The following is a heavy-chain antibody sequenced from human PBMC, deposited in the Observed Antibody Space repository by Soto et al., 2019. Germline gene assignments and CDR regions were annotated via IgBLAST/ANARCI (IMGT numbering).Heavy chain of an antibody. D-gene: IGHD2-8*01. CDR2: INPKSGGT. V-gene: IGHV1-2*04. Sequence: ASVKVSCKASGYSFTDYHIHWVRQAPGQGLEWLGRINPKSGGTSTAQKFQGWVTMTTDTSISTASMELTRLTSDDTAIYYCARGDSTDCSNGVCSFFYNHDMDVWGQGTTVTLSS. J-gene: IGHJ6*02. CDR3: ARGDSTDCSNGVCSFFYNHDMDV. CDR1: GYSFTDYH.